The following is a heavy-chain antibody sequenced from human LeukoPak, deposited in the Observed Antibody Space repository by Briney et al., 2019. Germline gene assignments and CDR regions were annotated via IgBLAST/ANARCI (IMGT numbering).Heavy chain of an antibody. CDR2: IRSKAYGGTT. V-gene: IGHV3-49*03. J-gene: IGHJ4*02. D-gene: IGHD4-17*01. Sequence: QTGGSLRLSCTASGFTFGDYAMSWFRQAPGKGLEWVGFIRSKAYGGTTEYAASVKGRFTISRDDSKSIAYLQMNNLKTEDTAVYYCTPDYGDYVVHYWGQGTLVTVSS. CDR1: GFTFGDYA. CDR3: TPDYGDYVVHY.